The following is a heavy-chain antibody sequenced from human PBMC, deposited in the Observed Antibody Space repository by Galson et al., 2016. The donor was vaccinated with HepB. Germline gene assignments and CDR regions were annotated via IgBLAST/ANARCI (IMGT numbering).Heavy chain of an antibody. D-gene: IGHD6-6*01. V-gene: IGHV3-23*01. Sequence: SLRLSCAASGFTFNNYGMTWVRQAPGKGLEVVSSISRSGDSTDYADSVKGRFIISRDNTKNTLSLQMNSLRAEDTALYDCARSPRAGSSCVPFDYWGTGTLGTVSS. CDR3: ARSPRAGSSCVPFDY. CDR2: ISRSGDST. CDR1: GFTFNNYG. J-gene: IGHJ4*02.